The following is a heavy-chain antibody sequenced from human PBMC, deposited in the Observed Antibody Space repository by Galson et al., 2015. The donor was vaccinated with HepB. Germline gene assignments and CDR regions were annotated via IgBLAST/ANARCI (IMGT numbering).Heavy chain of an antibody. CDR2: ISSSNTYT. CDR1: GFIFSSYN. J-gene: IGHJ5*02. CDR3: ARDWGIAVSGTWWFDP. Sequence: SLRLSCAASGFIFSSYNMNWVRQAPGKGLEWVSSISSSNTYTFYADSVKGRFTISRDNAKNSLFLQMTSLRVEDTAVYYCARDWGIAVSGTWWFDPWGQGTLVTVSS. V-gene: IGHV3-21*01. D-gene: IGHD6-19*01.